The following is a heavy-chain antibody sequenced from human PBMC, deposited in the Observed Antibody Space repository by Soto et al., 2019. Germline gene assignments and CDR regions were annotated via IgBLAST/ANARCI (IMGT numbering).Heavy chain of an antibody. CDR2: IYYSGST. Sequence: SETLSLTCTVSGGSVSSGSYYWSWIRQPPGKGLEWIGYIYYSGSTNYNPSLKSRVTISVDTSKNQFFLKLNSVTAADTAVYYCASRHSSPYFDYWGQGTLVTVSS. CDR1: GGSVSSGSYY. J-gene: IGHJ4*02. D-gene: IGHD6-13*01. V-gene: IGHV4-61*01. CDR3: ASRHSSPYFDY.